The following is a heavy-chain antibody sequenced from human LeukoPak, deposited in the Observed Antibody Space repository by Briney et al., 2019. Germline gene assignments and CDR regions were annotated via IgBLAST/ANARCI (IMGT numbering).Heavy chain of an antibody. CDR2: ISSGSSYI. J-gene: IGHJ1*01. V-gene: IGHV3-21*01. CDR1: GFTFSSYS. Sequence: GGSLRLSCAASGFTFSSYSMNWVRQAPGKGLEWVSSISSGSSYIYYADSVKGRFTISRDNAKNSLYLQMNSLRAEDTAVYYCARASDSSGYYSYFDHWGQGTLVTISS. CDR3: ARASDSSGYYSYFDH. D-gene: IGHD3-22*01.